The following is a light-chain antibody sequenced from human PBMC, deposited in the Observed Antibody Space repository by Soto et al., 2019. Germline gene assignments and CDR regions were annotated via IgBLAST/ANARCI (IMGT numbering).Light chain of an antibody. CDR1: QSVNSW. CDR3: QQYDSYSLT. V-gene: IGKV1-5*03. CDR2: KAS. Sequence: DIQMTQSPSTLSASVGDRVIITCRASQSVNSWLAWYQQKPGKAPKLLIYKASSLESGVPSRFSGSASGTDFTLTISSLQPDDFATYYCQQYDSYSLTFGGGTTVEIK. J-gene: IGKJ4*01.